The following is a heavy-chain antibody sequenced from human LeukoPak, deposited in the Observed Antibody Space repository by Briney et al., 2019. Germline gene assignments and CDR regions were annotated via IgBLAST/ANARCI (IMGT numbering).Heavy chain of an antibody. D-gene: IGHD3-16*01. CDR2: ISSSSSYI. V-gene: IGHV3-21*01. CDR1: GFTFSSCS. Sequence: PGGSLRLSCAASGFTFSSCSMNWVRQAPGKGLELLSSISSSSSYIYYADSVKGRFTISRDNAKNSLYLQMNSLRAEDTAVYYCARGPLTYDYVWGSCPYWGQGTLVTVSS. CDR3: ARGPLTYDYVWGSCPY. J-gene: IGHJ4*02.